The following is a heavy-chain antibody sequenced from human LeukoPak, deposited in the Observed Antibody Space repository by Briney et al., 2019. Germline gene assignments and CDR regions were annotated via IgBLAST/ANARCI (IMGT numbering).Heavy chain of an antibody. J-gene: IGHJ3*02. D-gene: IGHD3-10*01. CDR2: AKNKVDSYTI. CDR3: TRGHYYGSGTYFDEDTFDI. V-gene: IGHV3-72*01. CDR1: GFTFSDHY. Sequence: GGSPRLSRAASGFTFSDHYMDWIRQVPGKGLEWVGRAKNKVDSYTIQYAASVRDRISIYRDDSKNSLYLKMNSLKTEDTAVYYCTRGHYYGSGTYFDEDTFDIWGRGTMVTVSS.